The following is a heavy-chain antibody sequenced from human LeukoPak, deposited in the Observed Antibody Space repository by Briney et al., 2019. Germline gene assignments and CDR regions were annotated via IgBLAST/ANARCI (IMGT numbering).Heavy chain of an antibody. D-gene: IGHD3-22*01. J-gene: IGHJ4*02. CDR1: GGSISSYY. Sequence: PSETLSLTCTVSGGSISSYYWSWIREPPGKGLEWIGYIYTSGSTNYNPSLKSRVTISVDTSKNQFSLKLSSVTAADTAVYYCARHLHYYDSSGYYDYWGQGTLVTVSS. CDR3: ARHLHYYDSSGYYDY. CDR2: IYTSGST. V-gene: IGHV4-4*09.